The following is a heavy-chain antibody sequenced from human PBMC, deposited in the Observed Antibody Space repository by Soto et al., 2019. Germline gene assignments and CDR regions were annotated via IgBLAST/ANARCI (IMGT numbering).Heavy chain of an antibody. CDR3: ARGGLTYYDFWSGPYYYYMDV. J-gene: IGHJ6*03. CDR2: IYYSGST. D-gene: IGHD3-3*01. V-gene: IGHV4-39*07. CDR1: GGSISSSSYY. Sequence: SETLSLTCTVSGGSISSSSYYWGWIRQPPGKGLEWIGSIYYSGSTNYNPSLKSRVTISVDTSKNQFSLKLSSVTAADTAVYYCARGGLTYYDFWSGPYYYYMDVWGKGTTVTVSS.